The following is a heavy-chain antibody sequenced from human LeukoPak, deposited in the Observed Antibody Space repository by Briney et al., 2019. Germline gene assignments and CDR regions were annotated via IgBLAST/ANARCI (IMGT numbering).Heavy chain of an antibody. D-gene: IGHD6-19*01. J-gene: IGHJ4*02. CDR1: GGSISSYH. CDR2: IYYSGST. V-gene: IGHV4-59*08. CDR3: ARHGMAGRGFDY. Sequence: PSETLSLTCTVSGGSISSYHWSWIRQPPGKGLEWIGYIYYSGSTNYNPSLKSRVTISVDTSKNQFSLKLSSVTAADTAVYYCARHGMAGRGFDYWGQGTLVTVSS.